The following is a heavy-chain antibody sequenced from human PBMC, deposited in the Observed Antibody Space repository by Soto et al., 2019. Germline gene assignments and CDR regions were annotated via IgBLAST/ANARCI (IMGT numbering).Heavy chain of an antibody. D-gene: IGHD6-6*01. Sequence: GESLKISCKGSGYSFTSYWISWVRQMPGKGLEWMGRIDPSDSYTNYSPSFQGHVTISADKSIGTAYLQWSSLKASDTAMYYCARQSPRRDYYYYYGMDVWGQGTTVTVSS. CDR1: GYSFTSYW. J-gene: IGHJ6*02. CDR2: IDPSDSYT. CDR3: ARQSPRRDYYYYYGMDV. V-gene: IGHV5-10-1*01.